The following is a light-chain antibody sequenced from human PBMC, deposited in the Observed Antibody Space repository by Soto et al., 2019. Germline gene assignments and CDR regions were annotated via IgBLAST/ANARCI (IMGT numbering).Light chain of an antibody. CDR1: QVISTS. J-gene: IGKJ5*01. CDR2: AAS. CDR3: QQLFDSPIT. V-gene: IGKV1-9*01. Sequence: DIQITQSPSSLSPSIGESVAITCRASQVISTSLAWYQVKPGKAPKLLIYAASTLESGVPSRFSATVSGTEFSLTITSLQPEDFATYYCQQLFDSPITFGQGTRLEVK.